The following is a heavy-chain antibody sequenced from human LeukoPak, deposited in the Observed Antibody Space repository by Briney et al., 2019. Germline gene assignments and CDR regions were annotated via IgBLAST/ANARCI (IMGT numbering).Heavy chain of an antibody. CDR1: GFTFSSYE. CDR2: INNSGSSI. D-gene: IGHD5-24*01. V-gene: IGHV3-48*03. CDR3: ARTRDGPFDY. J-gene: IGHJ4*02. Sequence: GGSLRLSCAASGFTFSSYEMNWVRQAPGKGLEWLSHINNSGSSIHYADSVKGRFTISRDNAKNSLYLQMNSLRAEDTAVYYCARTRDGPFDYWGQGTLVTVSS.